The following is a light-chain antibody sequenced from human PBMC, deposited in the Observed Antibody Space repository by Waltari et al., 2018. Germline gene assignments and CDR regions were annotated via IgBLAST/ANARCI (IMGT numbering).Light chain of an antibody. Sequence: EIVLTQSPAILSLSPGERATVSCRASQSVSNFLAWYQQKPGQAPRLLIYEASKRATGIPARFSGSGSGTDFTLTISSLEPEDFAVYYCQQRSNWPPLTFGGGTKVEIK. V-gene: IGKV3-11*01. CDR3: QQRSNWPPLT. CDR2: EAS. J-gene: IGKJ4*01. CDR1: QSVSNF.